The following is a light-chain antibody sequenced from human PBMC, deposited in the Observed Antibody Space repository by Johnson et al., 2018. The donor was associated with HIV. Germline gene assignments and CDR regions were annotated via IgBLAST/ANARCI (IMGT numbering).Light chain of an antibody. J-gene: IGLJ1*01. CDR3: GTWDSSLGAWV. Sequence: QSVLTQPPSVSAAPGQKVTISCSGSTSNIGNNYVSWYQQLPGTAPKLLVYENNKRPSGIPDRFSGSKSGTSATLDITGLQAGDEAEYYCGTWDSSLGAWVFGTGTKVTVL. CDR1: TSNIGNNY. V-gene: IGLV1-51*02. CDR2: ENN.